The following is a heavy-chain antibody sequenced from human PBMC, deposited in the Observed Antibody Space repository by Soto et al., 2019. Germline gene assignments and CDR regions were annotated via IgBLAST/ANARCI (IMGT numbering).Heavy chain of an antibody. CDR1: GFTFDDYA. CDR3: AKGYCSGGSCYPPEYYFDY. J-gene: IGHJ4*02. CDR2: ISWNSGSI. Sequence: DVQLVESGGGLVQPGRSLRLSCAASGFTFDDYAMHWVRQAPGKGLEWVSGISWNSGSIGYADSVKGRFTISRDNAKNSLYLQMNSLRAEDTALYYCAKGYCSGGSCYPPEYYFDYWGQGTLVTVSS. D-gene: IGHD2-15*01. V-gene: IGHV3-9*01.